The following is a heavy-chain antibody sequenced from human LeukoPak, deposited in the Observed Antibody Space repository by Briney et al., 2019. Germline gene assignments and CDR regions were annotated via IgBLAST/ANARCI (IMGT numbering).Heavy chain of an antibody. CDR2: INTNTGNP. D-gene: IGHD4-17*01. J-gene: IGHJ4*02. V-gene: IGHV7-4-1*02. Sequence: ASVKVSCKASGYTFTSYAMNWVRQAPGQGLEWMGWINTNTGNPTYAQGFTGRFVFSLDTSVSTAYLQISSLKAEDTAVYYCARDGYGDYDNVLFDYWGQGTPVTASS. CDR1: GYTFTSYA. CDR3: ARDGYGDYDNVLFDY.